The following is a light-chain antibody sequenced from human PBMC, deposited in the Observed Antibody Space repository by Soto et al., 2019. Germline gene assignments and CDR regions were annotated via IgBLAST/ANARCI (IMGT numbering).Light chain of an antibody. Sequence: EIVLTQSPDTLSLSRGERATLSCRASQSVGNDLAWYQQKPGQAPSLLIYDASSRATGIPARFSGSGSGTDFALTISSLAPEDFAVYYCQQRSNWPPLTFGGGTKVEIK. CDR3: QQRSNWPPLT. CDR2: DAS. V-gene: IGKV3-11*01. CDR1: QSVGND. J-gene: IGKJ4*01.